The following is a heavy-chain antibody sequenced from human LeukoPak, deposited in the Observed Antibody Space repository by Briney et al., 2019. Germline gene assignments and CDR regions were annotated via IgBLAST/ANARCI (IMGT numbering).Heavy chain of an antibody. CDR3: AKNLHDYGDYYYFDY. D-gene: IGHD4-17*01. CDR1: GFTFSSYA. V-gene: IGHV3-23*01. Sequence: GGSLRPSCAASGFTFSSYAMSWVRQAPGKGLEWVSAISGSGGSTYYADSVKGRFTISRDNSKNTLYLQMNSLRAEDTAVYYCAKNLHDYGDYYYFDYWGQGTLVTVSS. CDR2: ISGSGGST. J-gene: IGHJ4*02.